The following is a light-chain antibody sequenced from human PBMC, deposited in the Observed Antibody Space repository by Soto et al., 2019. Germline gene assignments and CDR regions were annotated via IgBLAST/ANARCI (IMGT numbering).Light chain of an antibody. J-gene: IGLJ3*02. CDR2: EGR. CDR1: RSDIGGYNL. CDR3: CAYAGVGTGV. V-gene: IGLV2-23*01. Sequence: QSVLTQPASVSGSPGQSITISCTGTRSDIGGYNLVSWYQQHPGNAPKLIIFEGRQRPSGVSDRFVGSKSDTTASLTISGLRPEDEADYHCCAYAGVGTGVFGGGTKLTVL.